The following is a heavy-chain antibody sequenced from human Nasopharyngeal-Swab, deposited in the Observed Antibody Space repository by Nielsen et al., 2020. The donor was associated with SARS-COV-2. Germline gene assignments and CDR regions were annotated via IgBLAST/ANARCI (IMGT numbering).Heavy chain of an antibody. CDR2: ISGSGGST. V-gene: IGHV3-23*01. D-gene: IGHD3-22*01. CDR3: AKRDDYYESSGLGD. CDR1: GFTFSTYA. J-gene: IGHJ4*02. Sequence: GESLKISCPASGFTFSTYAMYWVRQPPAKGLEWVSIISGSGGSTYYADSVKGRFTISRDNSKNTLYLQMNSLRAEDTAVYYCAKRDDYYESSGLGDWGQGTLVTVSS.